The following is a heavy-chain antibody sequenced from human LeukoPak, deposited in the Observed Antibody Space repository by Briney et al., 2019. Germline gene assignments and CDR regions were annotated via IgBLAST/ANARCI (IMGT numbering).Heavy chain of an antibody. D-gene: IGHD5-12*01. J-gene: IGHJ5*02. Sequence: ASVKVSCKVSGYTLTELSMHWVRQATGQGLEWMGWINPNSGNTGYAQKFQGRVTFTRNTSISTAYMELSSLRSEDTAVYYCARAGRFDSGHAWFDPWGQGTLVTVS. CDR1: GYTLTELS. CDR3: ARAGRFDSGHAWFDP. CDR2: INPNSGNT. V-gene: IGHV1-8*03.